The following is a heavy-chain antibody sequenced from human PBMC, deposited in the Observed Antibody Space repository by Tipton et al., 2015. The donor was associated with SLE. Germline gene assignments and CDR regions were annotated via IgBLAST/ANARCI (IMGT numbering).Heavy chain of an antibody. V-gene: IGHV3-9*01. D-gene: IGHD3-10*01. CDR2: ISWSSDNI. Sequence: SLRLSCAASGFTFDDYAMHWVRQAPGKGLEWVSGISWSSDNIGYVDSVKGRFTISRDNANNSLYLQMNSLRPEDTALYYCATGSITLVQGIIKYHYYGMDVWGQGTTVTVSS. CDR3: ATGSITLVQGIIKYHYYGMDV. CDR1: GFTFDDYA. J-gene: IGHJ6*02.